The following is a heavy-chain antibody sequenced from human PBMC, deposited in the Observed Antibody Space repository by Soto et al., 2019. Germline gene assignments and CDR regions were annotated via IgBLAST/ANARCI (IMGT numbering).Heavy chain of an antibody. J-gene: IGHJ5*02. CDR3: ARRYYYGGWFDP. D-gene: IGHD3-10*01. Sequence: PSETLSLTCTVSGGSISSSSYYWGWIRQPPGKGLEWIGSIYYSGSTYYNPSLKSRVTISVDTSKNQFSLKLSSVTAADTAVYYCARRYYYGGWFDPWGQGTLVTVSS. CDR1: GGSISSSSYY. V-gene: IGHV4-39*01. CDR2: IYYSGST.